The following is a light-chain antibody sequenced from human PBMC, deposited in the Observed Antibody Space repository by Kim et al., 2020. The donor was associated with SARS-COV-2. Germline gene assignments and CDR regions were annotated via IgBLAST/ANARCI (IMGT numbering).Light chain of an antibody. Sequence: DIQMTQSPSSLSASVGDRVTITCRASQIISSYLNWYEQKPGKAPKLLIYAASSLQSGVPSRFGGSGSGTDFTLTISSLQPEDFATYYCQQSYSTPYTFGQGTKLEIK. CDR2: AAS. V-gene: IGKV1-39*01. CDR3: QQSYSTPYT. J-gene: IGKJ2*01. CDR1: QIISSY.